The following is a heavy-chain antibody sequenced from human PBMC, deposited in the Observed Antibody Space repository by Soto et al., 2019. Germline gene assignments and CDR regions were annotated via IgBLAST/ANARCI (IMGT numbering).Heavy chain of an antibody. Sequence: SETLSLTCTVTGDSISSRSYYWGWIRQPPGKGLEWIGSIYYSGSTYYNPSLKSRVTISVDTSKNQFSLKLSSVTAADTAVYYCARAKDILTGYQYYYYGMDVWGQGTTVTVSS. J-gene: IGHJ6*02. V-gene: IGHV4-39*07. CDR2: IYYSGST. CDR3: ARAKDILTGYQYYYYGMDV. D-gene: IGHD3-9*01. CDR1: GDSISSRSYY.